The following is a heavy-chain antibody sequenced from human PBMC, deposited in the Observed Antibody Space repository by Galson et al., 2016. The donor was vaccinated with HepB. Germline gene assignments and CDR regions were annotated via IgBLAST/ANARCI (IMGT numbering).Heavy chain of an antibody. D-gene: IGHD5-12*01. CDR2: IMRDGSNT. CDR1: GFTFSSYN. Sequence: SLRLSCAASGFTFSSYNMTWVRQAPGKGLERVANIMRDGSNTTYADSVKGRFTITRDNAKNTLHLQMHSLRAEDTAVYYCARDSAYSQDSWGQGTLVTVSS. J-gene: IGHJ4*02. CDR3: ARDSAYSQDS. V-gene: IGHV3-7*01.